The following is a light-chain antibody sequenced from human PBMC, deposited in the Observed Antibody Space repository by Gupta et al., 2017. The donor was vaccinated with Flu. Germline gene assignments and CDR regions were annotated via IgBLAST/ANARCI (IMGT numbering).Light chain of an antibody. Sequence: SNVGPNFVYCYQQYPAAAPHHLISQDDQRPSAVADRVSCSKSGTSASLTITGLRSDEEADYYCGAWDDNRGGHGVFGGGTKVTVL. CDR2: QDD. CDR1: SNVGPNF. CDR3: GAWDDNRGGHGV. J-gene: IGLJ2*01. V-gene: IGLV1-47*01.